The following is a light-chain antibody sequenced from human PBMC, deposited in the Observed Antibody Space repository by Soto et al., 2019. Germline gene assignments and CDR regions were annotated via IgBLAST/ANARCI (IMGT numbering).Light chain of an antibody. CDR2: GAS. CDR1: QSVSSSY. CDR3: QQYNNWHPVT. Sequence: EIVLTQSPGTLSLSPGERATLSCRASQSVSSSYLAWYQQKPGQATRLIIYGASSRPTGIPARFSGSGSGTEFTLTFSSLQSEDFAAYYCQQYNNWHPVTFGQGTKV. V-gene: IGKV3D-15*01. J-gene: IGKJ1*01.